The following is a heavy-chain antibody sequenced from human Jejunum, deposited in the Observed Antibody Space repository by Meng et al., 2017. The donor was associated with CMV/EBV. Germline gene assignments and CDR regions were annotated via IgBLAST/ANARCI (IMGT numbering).Heavy chain of an antibody. Sequence: CKASGFNRIDHCMHWVRQEPGQQGLEWMGWIHPNTGATHYAQKFQGRVTLTKDTSISTVFMELSSLTSDDTAVYYCAREYNFGPDYWGHGTLVTVSS. CDR1: GFNRIDHC. V-gene: IGHV1-2*02. CDR2: IHPNTGAT. D-gene: IGHD1-1*01. CDR3: AREYNFGPDY. J-gene: IGHJ4*01.